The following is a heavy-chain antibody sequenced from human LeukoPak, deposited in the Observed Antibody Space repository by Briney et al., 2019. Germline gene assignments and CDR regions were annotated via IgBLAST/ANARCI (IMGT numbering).Heavy chain of an antibody. CDR1: GFTFSSYE. J-gene: IGHJ4*02. CDR2: ISGSGSTI. Sequence: PGGSLRLSCAASGFTFSSYEMNWVRQAPGKGLEWVSYISGSGSTIYDADSVKGRFAISRDNAKNSLYLQMNSLRAEDTAVYYCARGAYYYDSSGYLATAGYWGQGTLVTVSS. D-gene: IGHD3-22*01. V-gene: IGHV3-48*03. CDR3: ARGAYYYDSSGYLATAGY.